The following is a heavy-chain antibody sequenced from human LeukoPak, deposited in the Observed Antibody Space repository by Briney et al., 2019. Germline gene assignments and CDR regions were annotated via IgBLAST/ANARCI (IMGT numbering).Heavy chain of an antibody. J-gene: IGHJ4*02. CDR2: IHYTGST. CDR3: ARDRYYYDSSARYFDY. V-gene: IGHV4-39*07. D-gene: IGHD3-22*01. CDR1: GGSIRSSNYN. Sequence: SETLSLTCTGSGGSIRSSNYNWGWIRQPPGKGLEWIGSIHYTGSTYHNPSLKSRVTISVDTSKNKFSLKLSSVTAADTALYYCARDRYYYDSSARYFDYWGQGTLVTVSS.